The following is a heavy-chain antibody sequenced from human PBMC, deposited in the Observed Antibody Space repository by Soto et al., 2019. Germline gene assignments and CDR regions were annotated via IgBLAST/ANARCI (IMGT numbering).Heavy chain of an antibody. J-gene: IGHJ6*02. D-gene: IGHD3-10*01. CDR1: GFTFGTYW. V-gene: IGHV3-7*05. Sequence: EAHLEESGGELVQPGGYLRLSCAASGFTFGTYWMTWVRHLPGKGLEWVANIKQDGSEIYYVDSVKGRFSVSRDNAKNSLFLQMNSLRVEDTATYYCATWRFGELGDGMDVWGQGTTVIVSS. CDR3: ATWRFGELGDGMDV. CDR2: IKQDGSEI.